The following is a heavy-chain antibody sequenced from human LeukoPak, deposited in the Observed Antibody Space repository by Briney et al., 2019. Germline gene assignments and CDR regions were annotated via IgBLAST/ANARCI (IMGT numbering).Heavy chain of an antibody. D-gene: IGHD3-22*01. CDR3: ATALNTLDYYDSSGYFVY. V-gene: IGHV1-24*01. Sequence: ASVKVSCKVSGYTLTELSMRWVRQAPGKGLEWMGGFDPEDGETIYAQKFQGRVTMTEDTSTDTAYMELSSLRSEDTAVYYCATALNTLDYYDSSGYFVYWGQGTLVTVSS. CDR1: GYTLTELS. CDR2: FDPEDGET. J-gene: IGHJ4*02.